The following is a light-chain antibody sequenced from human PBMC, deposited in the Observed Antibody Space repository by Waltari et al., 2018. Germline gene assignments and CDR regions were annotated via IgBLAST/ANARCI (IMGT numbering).Light chain of an antibody. CDR1: ESLLHSSGYNY. CDR2: LAS. V-gene: IGKV2-28*01. J-gene: IGKJ1*01. CDR3: MQALQTWT. Sequence: DIVMTQSPLSLAVTPGEPASISCRSSESLLHSSGYNYLDWYLQKPGQSPQLLIYLASNRASGGPDRFSGSGSGTDFTLKISRVEAEDVGVYYCMQALQTWTFGQGTRVEIK.